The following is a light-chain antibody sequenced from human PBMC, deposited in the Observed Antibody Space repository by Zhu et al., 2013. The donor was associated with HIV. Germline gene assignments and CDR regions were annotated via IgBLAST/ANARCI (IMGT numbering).Light chain of an antibody. Sequence: DIQMTQSPSTLSASVGDRVTITCRASQSIGKWLAWYQQKPGKAPKLLVHKXSTLEDGVPSRFSGSGSGAEFTLTISSLQPDDFASYYCQYYGIDTITFGQGTKVEVK. CDR2: KXS. CDR1: QSIGKW. CDR3: QYYGIDTIT. V-gene: IGKV1-5*03. J-gene: IGKJ2*01.